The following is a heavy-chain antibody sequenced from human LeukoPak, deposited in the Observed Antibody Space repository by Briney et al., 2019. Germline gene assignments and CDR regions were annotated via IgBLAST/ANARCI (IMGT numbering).Heavy chain of an antibody. J-gene: IGHJ3*02. Sequence: SETLSLTCTVSGYSISSGYYWGWIRQPPGEGLEWIGSIYHSGSTYYNPSLKSRVTISVDTSKTQFSLKLSSVTAADTAVYYCARGVVPAANDAFDIWGQGTMVTVSS. CDR1: GYSISSGYY. D-gene: IGHD2-2*01. V-gene: IGHV4-38-2*02. CDR3: ARGVVPAANDAFDI. CDR2: IYHSGST.